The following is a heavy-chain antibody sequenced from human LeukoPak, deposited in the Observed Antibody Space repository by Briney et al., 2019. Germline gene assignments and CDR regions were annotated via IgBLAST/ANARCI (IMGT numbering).Heavy chain of an antibody. V-gene: IGHV4-34*04. CDR3: ARVAAAGTDPGAFDI. J-gene: IGHJ3*02. D-gene: IGHD6-13*01. CDR2: INHSRNT. Sequence: PSETLSLTCVVNGGSCGGYYWSGIRHPPGKGMEWIGEINHSRNTNDNPSHKSRATISVDTSKNQFSLKLRSVTAADTAVYYCARVAAAGTDPGAFDIWGQGTMVTVSS. CDR1: GGSCGGYY.